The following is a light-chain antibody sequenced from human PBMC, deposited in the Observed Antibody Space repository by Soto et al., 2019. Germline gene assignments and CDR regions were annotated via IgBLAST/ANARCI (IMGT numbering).Light chain of an antibody. V-gene: IGKV1-33*01. CDR2: DVS. CDR1: QDITKY. CDR3: QQYDILPLT. J-gene: IGKJ2*01. Sequence: DIQMTQSPSSLSASVGVRVTITCQASQDITKYLNWYQQKPGKAPNLLIYDVSKLETGVPSRFSGRGSGTDFTFTISSLQPEDIATYYCQQYDILPLTFGPGTKVEIK.